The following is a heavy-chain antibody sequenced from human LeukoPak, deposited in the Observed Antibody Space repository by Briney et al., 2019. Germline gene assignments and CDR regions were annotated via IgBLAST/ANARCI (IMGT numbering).Heavy chain of an antibody. V-gene: IGHV3-7*02. D-gene: IGHD3-9*01. CDR3: ARGPLYDILTGYYNWYFDL. CDR2: IKQDGGEK. Sequence: GGSLRLSCGVSGFTFSSYWMSWVRQAPGRGLEWVAKIKQDGGEKYHVDSVKGRFTISRDNARNLLYLQMDSLRAEDTALYYCARGPLYDILTGYYNWYFDLWGRGSLVTVSS. J-gene: IGHJ2*01. CDR1: GFTFSSYW.